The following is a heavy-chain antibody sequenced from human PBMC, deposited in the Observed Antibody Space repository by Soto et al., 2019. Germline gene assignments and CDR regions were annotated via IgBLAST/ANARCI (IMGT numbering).Heavy chain of an antibody. CDR1: GGIFSIGSHG. CDR3: GVPDWGSYRLRNHAMDV. J-gene: IGHJ6*02. V-gene: IGHV1-69*01. D-gene: IGHD3-16*02. Sequence: QVKLVQSGTEVKKPGSSVKVSCKGSGGIFSIGSHGLSWVRQAPGQGLEGVGGIIAVFGSVDYAQKFQGRVTIAADDSTSTAYMELSSLRAEATSVYYCGVPDWGSYRLRNHAMDVWGQGTAVTVSS. CDR2: IIAVFGSV.